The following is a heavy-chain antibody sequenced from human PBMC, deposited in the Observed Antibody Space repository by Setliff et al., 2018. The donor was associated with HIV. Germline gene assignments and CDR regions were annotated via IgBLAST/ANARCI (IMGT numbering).Heavy chain of an antibody. CDR1: GFTFNDYG. CDR3: AKMHTAMDPDTFDI. V-gene: IGHV3-30*02. D-gene: IGHD5-18*01. Sequence: GGSLRLSCVASGFTFNDYGMHWVRQAPGKGLEWVAFIRYDGSYRYYVDSVKGRFTIPRDNSKNTMFLQMNSLRVEDTAIYYCAKMHTAMDPDTFDIWGQGTMVTVSS. J-gene: IGHJ3*02. CDR2: IRYDGSYR.